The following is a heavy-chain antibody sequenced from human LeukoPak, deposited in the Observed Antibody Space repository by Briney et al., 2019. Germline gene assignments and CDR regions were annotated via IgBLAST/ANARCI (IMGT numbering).Heavy chain of an antibody. D-gene: IGHD3-10*01. CDR1: GFTFSFYA. Sequence: QPGGSLRLSCAASGFTFSFYAMSWVRQAPGKGLERVSAISGSGGSTYYADSVKGRFTISRDNSKNTLYLQMNSLRAEDTAVYYCAKDFGSGSYVDYWGQGTLVTVSS. V-gene: IGHV3-23*01. J-gene: IGHJ4*02. CDR3: AKDFGSGSYVDY. CDR2: ISGSGGST.